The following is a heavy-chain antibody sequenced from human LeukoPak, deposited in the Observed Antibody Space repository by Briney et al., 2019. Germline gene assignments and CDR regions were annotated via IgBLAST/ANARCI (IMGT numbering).Heavy chain of an antibody. Sequence: ASVKVSCKASGYTFTGYYMHWVRQAPGQGLEWMGWISAYNGNTNYAQKLQGRVTVTTDTSTSTAYMELRSLRSDDTAVYYCARVSGITFGGVTLSAFDIWGQGTMVTVSS. V-gene: IGHV1-18*04. CDR2: ISAYNGNT. J-gene: IGHJ3*02. CDR3: ARVSGITFGGVTLSAFDI. D-gene: IGHD3-16*01. CDR1: GYTFTGYY.